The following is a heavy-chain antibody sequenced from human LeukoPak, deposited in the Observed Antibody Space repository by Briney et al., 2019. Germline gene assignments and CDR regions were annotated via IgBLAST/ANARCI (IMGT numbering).Heavy chain of an antibody. V-gene: IGHV1-8*03. D-gene: IGHD4-17*01. CDR1: GYTFTSYD. CDR3: ARHYGDYVLGVDWFDP. CDR2: MNPNSGNT. J-gene: IGHJ5*02. Sequence: ASVKVSCKASGYTFTSYDINWVRQATGQGLEWMGWMNPNSGNTGYAQKFQGRVTITRNTSVNTAYMELSSLRSEDTAVYYCARHYGDYVLGVDWFDPWGQGTPVTVSS.